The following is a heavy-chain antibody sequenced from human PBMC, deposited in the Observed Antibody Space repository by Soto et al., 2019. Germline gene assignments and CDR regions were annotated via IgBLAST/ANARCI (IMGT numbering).Heavy chain of an antibody. J-gene: IGHJ4*02. V-gene: IGHV4-34*01. D-gene: IGHD5-12*01. CDR1: GGSFSGYY. CDR3: AGGVRRGYCGYGSGLGY. Sequence: QVQLQQWGAGLLKPSETLSLTCAVYGGSFSGYYWSWIRQPPGKGLEWIGEINHSGSTNYNPSLKSRVTISVGTSQNQFSLEARSVAGAGTAVYYRAGGVRRGYCGYGSGLGYWGQGTLVTVSS. CDR2: INHSGST.